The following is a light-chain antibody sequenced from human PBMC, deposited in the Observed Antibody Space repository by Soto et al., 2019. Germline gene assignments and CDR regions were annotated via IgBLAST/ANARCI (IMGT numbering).Light chain of an antibody. J-gene: IGKJ1*01. CDR2: KAS. V-gene: IGKV1-5*03. Sequence: DIQMTQSPSTLSASVGDRVTITCRASQSISSWLAWYQQKPGKAPKLLIYKASSLESGVPSRFSGSGSGTEFTPTISSLQPDDFVTYYCQQYYCYPWTFGQGTKVYIK. CDR1: QSISSW. CDR3: QQYYCYPWT.